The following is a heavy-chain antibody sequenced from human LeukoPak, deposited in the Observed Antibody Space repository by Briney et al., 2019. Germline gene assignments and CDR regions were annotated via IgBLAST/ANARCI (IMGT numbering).Heavy chain of an antibody. CDR1: GFNFSSYW. CDR2: INTDGSAT. CDR3: ARGTAVTAGIDY. D-gene: IGHD6-13*01. J-gene: IGHJ4*02. V-gene: IGHV3-74*01. Sequence: PGGSLRLSCAVSGFNFSSYWMHWVRQAPGKGLVWVSLINTDGSATTYGDSAKGRFTVSRDNDKNTLFLEMNSLRVEDTAVYYCARGTAVTAGIDYWGQGNLVTVSS.